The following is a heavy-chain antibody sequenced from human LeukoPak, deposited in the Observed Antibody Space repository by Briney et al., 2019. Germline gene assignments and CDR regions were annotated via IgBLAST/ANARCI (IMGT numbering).Heavy chain of an antibody. CDR3: ARDQEGFDY. V-gene: IGHV1-46*01. Sequence: ASVKVSCKASGYTFTSNYIHWVRQAPGQGLEWMGMIYPRDGSTSCAQKFQGRVTVTRGTSTSTVHMELSGLRSEDTAVYYCARDQEGFDYWGQGTLVTVSS. CDR1: GYTFTSNY. CDR2: IYPRDGST. J-gene: IGHJ4*02.